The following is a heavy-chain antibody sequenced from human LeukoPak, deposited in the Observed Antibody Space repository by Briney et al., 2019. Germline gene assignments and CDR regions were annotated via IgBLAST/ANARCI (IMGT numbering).Heavy chain of an antibody. CDR2: INPNSGGT. D-gene: IGHD2-2*01. Sequence: ASVKVSCKASGYTFTGYYMHWVRQAPGQGLEWMGWINPNSGGTNYAQKFQGRVTMTRDTSISTAYMELSRLRSDDTAVYYCAGVPADLGWFDPWGQGTLVIVSS. CDR3: AGVPADLGWFDP. CDR1: GYTFTGYY. J-gene: IGHJ5*02. V-gene: IGHV1-2*02.